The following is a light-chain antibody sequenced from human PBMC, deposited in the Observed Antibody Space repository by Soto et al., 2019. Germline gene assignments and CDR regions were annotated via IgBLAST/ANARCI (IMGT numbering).Light chain of an antibody. CDR3: QQYGSSPRTYT. Sequence: IVLTQSPGTLSLSPGERATLACRASQCVSSSYLAGYQQKPGQARRLLIYGASSRATGIPDRFRGSGSGTDFTLSISRLEPEDFAVYYCQQYGSSPRTYTFGQGTKLEIK. CDR2: GAS. V-gene: IGKV3-20*01. CDR1: QCVSSSY. J-gene: IGKJ2*01.